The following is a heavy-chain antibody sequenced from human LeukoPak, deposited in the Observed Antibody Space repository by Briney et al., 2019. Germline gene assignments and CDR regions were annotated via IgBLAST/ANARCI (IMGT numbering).Heavy chain of an antibody. CDR1: GYTFTSYG. J-gene: IGHJ4*02. Sequence: ASVKVSCKASGYTFTSYGISWVRQAPGQGLEWMGWISAYNGNTNYAQKLQGRVTMTTDTSTSTAYMELRSLRSDDTAVYYCAVSVRFERVWHYFNNWGQGTQVTVSS. CDR2: ISAYNGNT. V-gene: IGHV1-18*01. CDR3: AVSVRFERVWHYFNN. D-gene: IGHD3-9*01.